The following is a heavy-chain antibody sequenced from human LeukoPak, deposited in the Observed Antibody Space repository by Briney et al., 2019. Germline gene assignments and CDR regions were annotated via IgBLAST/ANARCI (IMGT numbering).Heavy chain of an antibody. Sequence: GASVKASRKASGYTFTSYGISWVRQAPGRGLEWMGWISAYNGNTNYAQKLQGRVTMTTDTSTSTAYMELRSLRSDDTAVYYCARDLRMVGATTSSYFDYWGQGTLVTVSS. J-gene: IGHJ4*02. V-gene: IGHV1-18*01. CDR2: ISAYNGNT. D-gene: IGHD1-26*01. CDR3: ARDLRMVGATTSSYFDY. CDR1: GYTFTSYG.